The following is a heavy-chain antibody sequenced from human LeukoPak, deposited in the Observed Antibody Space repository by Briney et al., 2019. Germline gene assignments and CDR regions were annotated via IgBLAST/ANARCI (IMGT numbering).Heavy chain of an antibody. CDR1: GFTFSNYG. V-gene: IGHV3-33*01. Sequence: PGGSLRLSCAASGFTFSNYGMHWVRQAPGKGLEWVAVIWYDGSNKYYADSVKGRFTISRDNSKNTLYLQMNSLRAEDTAVYYCARDDVDTAMVTWGQGTLVTVSS. D-gene: IGHD5-18*01. CDR3: ARDDVDTAMVT. CDR2: IWYDGSNK. J-gene: IGHJ5*02.